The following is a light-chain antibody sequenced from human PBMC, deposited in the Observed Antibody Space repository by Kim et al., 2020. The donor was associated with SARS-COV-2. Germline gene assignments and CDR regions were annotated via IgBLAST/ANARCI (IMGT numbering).Light chain of an antibody. J-gene: IGKJ2*01. Sequence: GSPGERATLSCRASQSVSSDLAWYQQKPGQAPRLLIYGASTRATGIPARFSGSGSGTEFTLTISSLQSEDFALYYCQQYNNWPPYTFGQGTKLEI. CDR3: QQYNNWPPYT. CDR1: QSVSSD. V-gene: IGKV3-15*01. CDR2: GAS.